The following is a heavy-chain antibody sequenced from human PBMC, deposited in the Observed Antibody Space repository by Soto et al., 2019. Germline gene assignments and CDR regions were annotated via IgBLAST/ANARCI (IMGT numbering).Heavy chain of an antibody. CDR2: INHSGST. J-gene: IGHJ6*02. CDR3: ARGVVVVPAAMAYGMDV. D-gene: IGHD2-2*01. CDR1: GGSFSGYY. V-gene: IGHV4-34*01. Sequence: PSETLSLTCAVYGGSFSGYYWSWIRQPPGKGLEWIGEINHSGSTNYNPSLKSRVTISVDTSKNQFSLKLSSVTAADTAVYYCARGVVVVPAAMAYGMDVWGQGTTVTVSS.